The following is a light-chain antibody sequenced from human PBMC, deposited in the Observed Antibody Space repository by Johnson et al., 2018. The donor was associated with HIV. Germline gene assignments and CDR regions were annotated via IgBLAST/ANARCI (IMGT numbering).Light chain of an antibody. Sequence: HSVLTQPPSVSAAPGQKVTISCFGSDSNIGNNYVSWYQQLPGTAPKLLIYDNDKRPSGIPDRFSGSKSGTSATLGITGLQTGDEADYYCGTWDSSLSAVYVFGPGTKVTVL. J-gene: IGLJ1*01. CDR3: GTWDSSLSAVYV. CDR2: DND. CDR1: DSNIGNNY. V-gene: IGLV1-51*01.